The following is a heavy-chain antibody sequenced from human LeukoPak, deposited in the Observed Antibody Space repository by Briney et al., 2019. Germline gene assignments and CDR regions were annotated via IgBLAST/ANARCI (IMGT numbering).Heavy chain of an antibody. CDR3: ARDPTAVNNLPSYYFDY. V-gene: IGHV3-7*01. J-gene: IGHJ4*02. Sequence: GGSLRLSCVASGFTFGKYWMSWVRQAPGKGLEWVANIKLDGSEKNYVDSVKGRFTLSCDNSKNTLYLQMNSLSPEDTAVYYCARDPTAVNNLPSYYFDYWGQGTLVTVSS. CDR1: GFTFGKYW. CDR2: IKLDGSEK. D-gene: IGHD6-19*01.